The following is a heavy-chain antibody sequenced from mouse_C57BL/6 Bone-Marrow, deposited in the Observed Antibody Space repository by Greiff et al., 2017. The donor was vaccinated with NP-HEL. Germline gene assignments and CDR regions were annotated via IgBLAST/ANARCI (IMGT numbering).Heavy chain of an antibody. D-gene: IGHD1-3*01. CDR1: GYTFTSYW. CDR2: IHPNSGST. CDR3: ARPTGVAWFAY. J-gene: IGHJ3*01. V-gene: IGHV1-64*01. Sequence: QVQLQQPGAELVKPGASVKLSCKASGYTFTSYWMHWVKQRPGQGLEWIGMIHPNSGSTNYNEKFKSKATLTVDKSSSTAYMQLSSLTSEDSAVYYCARPTGVAWFAYWGQGTLVTVSA.